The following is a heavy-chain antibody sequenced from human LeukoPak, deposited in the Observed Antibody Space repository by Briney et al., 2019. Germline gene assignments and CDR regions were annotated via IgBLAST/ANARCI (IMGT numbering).Heavy chain of an antibody. V-gene: IGHV5-51*01. CDR3: ARRRVGADRGHDAFDI. CDR2: FFPGDSDT. CDR1: GYNFLTFW. D-gene: IGHD1-26*01. Sequence: GESLKISCKTSGYNFLTFWIGWVRQMPGGGLEWMGIFFPGDSDTRYNPSFQGQVTISADKSINTAYLQWNTLKASDTAMYYCARRRVGADRGHDAFDIWGQGTMVTVSS. J-gene: IGHJ3*02.